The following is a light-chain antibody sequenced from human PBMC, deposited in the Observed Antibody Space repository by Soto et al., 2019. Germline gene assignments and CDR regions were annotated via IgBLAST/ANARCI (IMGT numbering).Light chain of an antibody. CDR1: SGHSSYA. CDR3: QTWGTGIQV. V-gene: IGLV4-69*01. J-gene: IGLJ2*01. CDR2: LNSDGSH. Sequence: QPVLTQSPSASASLGASVKLTCTLSSGHSSYAIAWHQQQPEKGPRYLMKLNSDGSHSKGDGIPDRFSGSSSGAARYLTSSSLQSADEAAFSCQTWGTGIQVFGGGTKLTVL.